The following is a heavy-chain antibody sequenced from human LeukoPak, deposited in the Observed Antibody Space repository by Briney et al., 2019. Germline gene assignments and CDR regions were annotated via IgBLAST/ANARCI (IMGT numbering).Heavy chain of an antibody. Sequence: RASVKVSCKASGYTFTSYYMHWVRQAPGQGLEWMGIINPSGGSTSYAQKFQGRVTMTRDTSTSTVYMELSSLRSEDTAVYYCARVRVSHQLYYYGSGGFDYWGQGTLVTVSS. D-gene: IGHD3-10*01. CDR3: ARVRVSHQLYYYGSGGFDY. J-gene: IGHJ4*02. CDR1: GYTFTSYY. V-gene: IGHV1-46*01. CDR2: INPSGGST.